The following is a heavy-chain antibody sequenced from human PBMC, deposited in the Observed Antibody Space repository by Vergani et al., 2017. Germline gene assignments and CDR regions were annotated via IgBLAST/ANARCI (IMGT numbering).Heavy chain of an antibody. CDR2: ISGSGGST. V-gene: IGHV3-23*04. Sequence: VQLVESGGGLVQPGGSLRLSCAASGFTFSSYAMSWVRQAPGKGLEWVSAISGSGGSTYYADSVKGRFTISRDNSKNTLYLQMNSLRAEDTAVYYCAKGLGLFIVVVYDRPNPFDYWGQGTLVTVSS. CDR3: AKGLGLFIVVVYDRPNPFDY. J-gene: IGHJ4*02. CDR1: GFTFSSYA. D-gene: IGHD2-15*01.